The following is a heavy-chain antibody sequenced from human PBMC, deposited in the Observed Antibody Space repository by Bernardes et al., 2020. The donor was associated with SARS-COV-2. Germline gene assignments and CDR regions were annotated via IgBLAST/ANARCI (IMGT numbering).Heavy chain of an antibody. CDR1: GFTFRSHA. Sequence: SLILSCSASGFTFRSHAMHWVRQAPGQGLVYVSVISSDGGSTDYADSVKGRFTVSRDNSRNTVYLQMNSLRLEDTAVYYCVRDSCLSTICRPPFDYWGQRTLVPVSS. D-gene: IGHD2-2*01. CDR2: ISSDGGST. V-gene: IGHV3-64D*06. J-gene: IGHJ4*02. CDR3: VRDSCLSTICRPPFDY.